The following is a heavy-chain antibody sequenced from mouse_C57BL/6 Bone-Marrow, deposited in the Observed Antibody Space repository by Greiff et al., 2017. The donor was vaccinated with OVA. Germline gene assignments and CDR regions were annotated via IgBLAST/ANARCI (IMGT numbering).Heavy chain of an antibody. D-gene: IGHD2-10*02. Sequence: EVHLVESGGGLVKPGGSLKLSCAASGFTFSSYAMSWVRQTPEKRLEWVATISAGGSYTYYPDNVKGRFTISRDNAKNNLYLQMSHLKSEDTAMYYCARDSSYYFDYWGQGTTLTVSS. J-gene: IGHJ2*01. CDR2: ISAGGSYT. CDR3: ARDSSYYFDY. CDR1: GFTFSSYA. V-gene: IGHV5-4*01.